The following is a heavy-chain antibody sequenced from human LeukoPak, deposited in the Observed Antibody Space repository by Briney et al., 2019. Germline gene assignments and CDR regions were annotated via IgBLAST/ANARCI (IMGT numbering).Heavy chain of an antibody. D-gene: IGHD2-2*01. CDR2: ISYDGSNK. CDR1: GFTFSSYA. J-gene: IGHJ5*02. V-gene: IGHV3-30-3*01. Sequence: PGGSLRLSCAASGFTFSSYAMHWVRQAPGKGLEWVAVISYDGSNKYYADSVKGRFTISRDNSKNTLYLQMNSLRAEDTAVYYCARDLAGTRWFDPWGQGTLVAVSS. CDR3: ARDLAGTRWFDP.